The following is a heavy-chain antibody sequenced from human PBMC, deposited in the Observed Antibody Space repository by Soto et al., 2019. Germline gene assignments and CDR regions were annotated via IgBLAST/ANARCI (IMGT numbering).Heavy chain of an antibody. CDR3: ARDWELQYYFDY. J-gene: IGHJ4*02. D-gene: IGHD1-7*01. CDR2: INAGNGNT. CDR1: GYSFTSYA. Sequence: ASVKVSCKASGYSFTSYAMHWVRQAPGQRLEWMGWINAGNGNTKYSQKFQGRVTITRDTSASTAYMELSSLRSEDTAVYYCARDWELQYYFDYWGQGTLVTVSS. V-gene: IGHV1-3*01.